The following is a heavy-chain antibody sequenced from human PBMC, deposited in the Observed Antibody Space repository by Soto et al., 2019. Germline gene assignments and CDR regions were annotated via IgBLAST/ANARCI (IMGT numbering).Heavy chain of an antibody. Sequence: QVQMVESGGGVVQPGTSLRLSCVVTGLTFSGYGTHWVRQAPGKGLEWVADITYDGSSTYYADAVKGRFTVSRDNSKNILSLQMISLRGDDSARYYCAKDQMGRGWRALDSWGQGTLVIVSS. V-gene: IGHV3-30*18. CDR1: GLTFSGYG. CDR3: AKDQMGRGWRALDS. J-gene: IGHJ4*02. D-gene: IGHD3-10*01. CDR2: ITYDGSST.